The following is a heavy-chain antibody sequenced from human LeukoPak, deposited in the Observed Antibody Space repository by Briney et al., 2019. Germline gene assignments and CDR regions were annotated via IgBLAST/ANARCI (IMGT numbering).Heavy chain of an antibody. J-gene: IGHJ6*02. D-gene: IGHD2-2*01. CDR1: GGSISSYY. CDR2: IYTSGST. Sequence: SETLSLTCTVSGGSISSYYWSWIRQPAGKGLEWIGRIYTSGSTDYNPSLKSRVTMSVDTSKNQFSLKLSSVTAADTAVYYCARDIVVVGDYYYGMDVWGQGTTVTVSS. CDR3: ARDIVVVGDYYYGMDV. V-gene: IGHV4-4*07.